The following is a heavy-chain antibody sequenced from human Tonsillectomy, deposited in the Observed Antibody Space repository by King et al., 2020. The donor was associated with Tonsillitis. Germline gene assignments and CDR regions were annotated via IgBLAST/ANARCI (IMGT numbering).Heavy chain of an antibody. CDR1: GFTFSNAW. CDR2: IKSKTDGGTT. V-gene: IGHV3-15*01. CDR3: TTTYYDSSGYPYYFDY. D-gene: IGHD3-22*01. J-gene: IGHJ4*02. Sequence: VQLVESGGGLVKPGGSLRLSCAASGFTFSNAWMSWVRQAPGKGLEWVGRIKSKTDGGTTYYAAPVKGRFTISRDDSKNTLYLQMNSLKTEDTAVYYCTTTYYDSSGYPYYFDYWGQGTLVTVSS.